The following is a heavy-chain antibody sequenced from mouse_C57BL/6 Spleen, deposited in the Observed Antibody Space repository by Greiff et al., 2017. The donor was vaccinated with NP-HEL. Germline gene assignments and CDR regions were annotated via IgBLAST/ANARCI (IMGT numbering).Heavy chain of an antibody. CDR2: IYPSDSET. CDR1: GYTFTSYW. CDR3: ARAGGYDDYDPYYFDY. V-gene: IGHV1-61*01. D-gene: IGHD2-4*01. J-gene: IGHJ2*03. Sequence: QVQLQQPGAELVRPGSSVKLSCKASGYTFTSYWMDWVKQRPGQGLEWIGNIYPSDSETHYNQKFKDKATLTVDKSSSTAYMQLSSLTSEDSAVYYCARAGGYDDYDPYYFDYWGQGTSLTVSS.